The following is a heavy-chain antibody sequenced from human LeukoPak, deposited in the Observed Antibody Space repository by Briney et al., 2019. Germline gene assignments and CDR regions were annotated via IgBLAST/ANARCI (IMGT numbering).Heavy chain of an antibody. J-gene: IGHJ3*02. CDR1: GYTFTSYG. D-gene: IGHD3-9*01. CDR3: ARENNILTGYNNDAFDI. CDR2: ISAYNGNT. Sequence: ASVKASCKASGYTFTSYGISWVRQAPGQGLEWMGWISAYNGNTNYAQKLQGRVTMTTDTSTSTAYMELRSLRSDDTAVYYCARENNILTGYNNDAFDIWGQGTMVTVSS. V-gene: IGHV1-18*01.